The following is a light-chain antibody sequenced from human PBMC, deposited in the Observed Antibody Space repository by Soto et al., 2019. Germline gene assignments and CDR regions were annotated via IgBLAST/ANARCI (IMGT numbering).Light chain of an antibody. J-gene: IGKJ4*01. CDR3: QQHYSTPLT. V-gene: IGKV4-1*01. CDR1: QSVLYSSNNENY. CDR2: WAS. Sequence: DIVMTQSPDSLAVSLGERATINCKSSQSVLYSSNNENYLAWYQQKPGQPPKLLIYWASTRESGVPDRFSGSGSGTDFTLTISSLQAEDVAVYYCQQHYSTPLTFGGGTKVEIK.